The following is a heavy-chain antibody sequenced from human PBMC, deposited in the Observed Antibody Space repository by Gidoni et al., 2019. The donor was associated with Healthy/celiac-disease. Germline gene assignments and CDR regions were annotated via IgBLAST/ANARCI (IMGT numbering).Heavy chain of an antibody. Sequence: QVQLVQSGAEVKKPGASVKVSCTASGYTFTSYAMHWVRQAPGQRREWMGWINAGNGNTKYSQKFQGRVTITRDTSASTAYMELSSLRSEDTAVYYCAREEGNSGYGFDYWGQGTLVTVSS. CDR1: GYTFTSYA. J-gene: IGHJ4*02. V-gene: IGHV1-3*01. D-gene: IGHD5-12*01. CDR3: AREEGNSGYGFDY. CDR2: INAGNGNT.